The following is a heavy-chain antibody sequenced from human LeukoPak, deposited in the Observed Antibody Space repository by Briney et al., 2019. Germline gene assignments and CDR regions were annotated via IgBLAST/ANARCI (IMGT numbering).Heavy chain of an antibody. Sequence: SETLSLTCTVYGGSISITTYYWGWIRQPPGKGLEWIGSMYYSGSTYYNPSLKSRVTISVDTSKNQFSLKLSSVTAADTALYYCASYRSSWYGFDYWGQGTLVTVSS. CDR2: MYYSGST. V-gene: IGHV4-39*07. CDR3: ASYRSSWYGFDY. CDR1: GGSISITTYY. D-gene: IGHD6-13*01. J-gene: IGHJ4*02.